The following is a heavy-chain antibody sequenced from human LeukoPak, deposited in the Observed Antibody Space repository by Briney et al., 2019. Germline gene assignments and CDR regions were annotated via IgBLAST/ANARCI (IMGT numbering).Heavy chain of an antibody. J-gene: IGHJ3*02. V-gene: IGHV4-34*01. Sequence: SETLSLTCAVYGGSFSGYYWSWIRQPPGKGLEWIGEINHSGSTNYNPSLKSRVTISVDTSKNQFSLKLSSVTAADTAVYYCARGVAVPAAAGAFDIWGQGTMVTVSS. CDR2: INHSGST. D-gene: IGHD2-2*01. CDR3: ARGVAVPAAAGAFDI. CDR1: GGSFSGYY.